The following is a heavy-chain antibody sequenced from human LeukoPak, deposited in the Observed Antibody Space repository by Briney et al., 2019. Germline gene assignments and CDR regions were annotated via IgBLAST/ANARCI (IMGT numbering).Heavy chain of an antibody. CDR2: IYYSEST. CDR3: ARVPAVTYFDY. J-gene: IGHJ4*02. V-gene: IGHV4-39*01. Sequence: PSETLSLTCTLSGGSLSSISSYSGWIRQPPRKGLEWIDSIYYSESTYYNPSLKSRVAISVDKSNTQFSLNLSSVTVADTAVYYCARVPAVTYFDYWGQGTLVTVSS. D-gene: IGHD4-17*01. CDR1: GGSLSSISSY.